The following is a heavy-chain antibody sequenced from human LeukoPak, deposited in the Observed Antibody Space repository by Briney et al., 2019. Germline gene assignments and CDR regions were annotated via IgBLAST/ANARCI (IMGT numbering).Heavy chain of an antibody. CDR2: INHSGST. V-gene: IGHV4-34*01. J-gene: IGHJ4*02. CDR1: GGSFSGYY. Sequence: SETLSLTCAVYGGSFSGYYWSWIRQPPGKGLEWIGEINHSGSTNYNPSLKSRVTISVDTSKNQFSLKLSSVTAADTAVYYCARGPTRTRYSSGWYIFYYFDYWGQGTLVTASS. CDR3: ARGPTRTRYSSGWYIFYYFDY. D-gene: IGHD6-19*01.